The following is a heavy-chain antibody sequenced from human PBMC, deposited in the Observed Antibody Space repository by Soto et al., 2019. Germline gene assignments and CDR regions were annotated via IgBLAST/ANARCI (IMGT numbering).Heavy chain of an antibody. CDR2: IRVYNGHT. CDR3: AGSDLASGLGYYTGPDF. Sequence: QVQLVQSGGEVRKPGASVKVSCKASGYSFTSYVITWVRQAPGQGLEWMGWIRVYNGHTKYAQKFQGRVTMTTDTATHTAYMELRSLASDDTAVYYCAGSDLASGLGYYTGPDFCGQGTLIRVSS. J-gene: IGHJ4*02. D-gene: IGHD3-3*01. CDR1: GYSFTSYV. V-gene: IGHV1-18*01.